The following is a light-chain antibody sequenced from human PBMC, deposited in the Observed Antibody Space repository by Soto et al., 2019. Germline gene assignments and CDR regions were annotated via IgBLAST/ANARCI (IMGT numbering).Light chain of an antibody. Sequence: QAVVTQPPSVSGAPGQRVTISCTGSSSNIGAGYDVHWYQQLPRTAPKLLIFGNNNRPSGVPDRFSGSKSGTSASLAITGLQAEDEADYYCQSYDSSLSGSVFGGGTKLTVL. CDR1: SSNIGAGYD. CDR3: QSYDSSLSGSV. V-gene: IGLV1-40*01. J-gene: IGLJ2*01. CDR2: GNN.